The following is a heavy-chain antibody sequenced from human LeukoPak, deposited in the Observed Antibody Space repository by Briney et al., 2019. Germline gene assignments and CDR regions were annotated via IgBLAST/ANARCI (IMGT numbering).Heavy chain of an antibody. J-gene: IGHJ4*02. D-gene: IGHD2-15*01. CDR2: IYYSGST. V-gene: IGHV4-59*01. Sequence: KPSETLSLTCTVSGDSIRTYYWSWIRQPPGEGLEWIGSIYYSGSTNYNPSLKGRVTISLDTSKNQFSLKVSSVTAADTAVYYCARALTPGYCSGGACSYFDYWGQGTLVTVS. CDR1: GDSIRTYY. CDR3: ARALTPGYCSGGACSYFDY.